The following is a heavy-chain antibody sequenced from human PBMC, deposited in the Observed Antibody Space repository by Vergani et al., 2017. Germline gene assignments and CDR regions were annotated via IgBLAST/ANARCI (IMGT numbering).Heavy chain of an antibody. Sequence: QVQLVQSGAEVKKPGSSVKVSCKASGGTFSSYAISWVRQAPGQGLEWMGGIIPIFGTANYAQKFQGRVTITADESTSTAYMELSSLRSEDTAVYYCARYCSSTSCYVGRDWFDPWGQGTLVTVSS. CDR1: GGTFSSYA. CDR3: ARYCSSTSCYVGRDWFDP. D-gene: IGHD2-2*01. J-gene: IGHJ5*02. CDR2: IIPIFGTA. V-gene: IGHV1-69*01.